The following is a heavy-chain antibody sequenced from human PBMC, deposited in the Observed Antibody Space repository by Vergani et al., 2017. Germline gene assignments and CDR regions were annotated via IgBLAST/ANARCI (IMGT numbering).Heavy chain of an antibody. CDR1: GFTFRNYV. CDR2: ISGHDHRT. CDR3: AELDCDDDYSPV. D-gene: IGHD2-21*01. J-gene: IGHJ4*02. V-gene: IGHV3-23*01. Sequence: EVQLLESGGGLAQPGGSLRLSCAASGFTFRNYVMTWVRQAPGKGLEWVSGISGHDHRTLYADSVKGRFIISRDDSKNTLYLQMSSLRVEDTAIYYCAELDCDDDYSPVWGQGTLVTVSS.